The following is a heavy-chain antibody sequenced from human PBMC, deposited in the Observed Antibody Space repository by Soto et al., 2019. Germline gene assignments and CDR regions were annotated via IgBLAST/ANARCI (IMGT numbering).Heavy chain of an antibody. CDR3: AGHVNYYGLYSLDV. Sequence: PSETLSLTCTVSGGSISSSSYYWGWIRQPPGKGLEWIGSIYYRGNTYYNPSLKSRLTISVDTSKNQFSLKLNSVTAADTAVYYCAGHVNYYGLYSLDVWGKGTTVTVSS. CDR1: GGSISSSSYY. D-gene: IGHD3-10*01. CDR2: IYYRGNT. J-gene: IGHJ6*03. V-gene: IGHV4-39*01.